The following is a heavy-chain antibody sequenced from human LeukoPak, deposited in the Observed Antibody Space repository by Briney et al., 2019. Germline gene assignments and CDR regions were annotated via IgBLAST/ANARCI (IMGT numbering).Heavy chain of an antibody. CDR1: GGSFSDYY. Sequence: ASETLSLTCAVYGGSFSDYYWSWVRHPPGKGLEWIGSIYYTGSTYYNSSFKSRVTISVGTSKNQFSLNLTSVTASDTAVYYCAGERGPYYHYFDYWGQGTLVTVSS. CDR3: AGERGPYYHYFDY. CDR2: IYYTGST. J-gene: IGHJ4*02. V-gene: IGHV4-34*01. D-gene: IGHD1-26*01.